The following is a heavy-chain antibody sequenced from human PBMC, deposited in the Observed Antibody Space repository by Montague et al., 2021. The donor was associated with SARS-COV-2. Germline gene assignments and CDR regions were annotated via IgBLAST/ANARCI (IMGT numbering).Heavy chain of an antibody. Sequence: SVKVSCKASGYTFTSYDINWVRQATGQGLEWMGWMNPNSGNTGYAQKFQGRVTMTRNTSISTAYMELSSLRSEDTAVYYCARGFRGMIVVVITNYYYYYMDVGGKGTTVTVSS. J-gene: IGHJ6*03. CDR3: ARGFRGMIVVVITNYYYYYMDV. V-gene: IGHV1-8*01. D-gene: IGHD3-22*01. CDR2: MNPNSGNT. CDR1: GYTFTSYD.